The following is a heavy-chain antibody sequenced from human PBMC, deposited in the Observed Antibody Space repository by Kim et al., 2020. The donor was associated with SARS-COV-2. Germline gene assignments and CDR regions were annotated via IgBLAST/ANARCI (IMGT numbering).Heavy chain of an antibody. Sequence: GGSLRLSCAASGFTFSSYGMHWVRQAPGKGLEWVAVISYDGSNKYYADSVKGRFTISRDNSKNTLYLQMNSLRAEDTAVYYCAKDQLYYYDSSGSEDWGQGNLVTVSS. CDR3: AKDQLYYYDSSGSED. CDR2: ISYDGSNK. J-gene: IGHJ4*02. D-gene: IGHD3-22*01. V-gene: IGHV3-30*18. CDR1: GFTFSSYG.